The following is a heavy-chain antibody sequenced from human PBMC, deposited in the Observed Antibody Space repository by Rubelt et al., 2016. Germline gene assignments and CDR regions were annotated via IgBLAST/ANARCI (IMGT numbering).Heavy chain of an antibody. J-gene: IGHJ5*02. CDR3: ARQGYWTNWFDP. CDR1: GGSFSGYY. D-gene: IGHD2-21*01. CDR2: INHSGST. Sequence: QVQLQQWGAGLLKPSETLSLTCAVYGGSFSGYYWSWIRQPPGKGLEWIGEINHSGSTNYNPSLKSGVTISVDTSKNQFSLKLSSVTAADTAVYYCARQGYWTNWFDPWGQGTLVTVSS. V-gene: IGHV4-34*01.